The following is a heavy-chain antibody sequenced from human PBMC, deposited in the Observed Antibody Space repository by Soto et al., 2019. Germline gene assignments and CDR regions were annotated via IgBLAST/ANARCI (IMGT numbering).Heavy chain of an antibody. CDR1: GYSFSTHS. V-gene: IGHV1-3*01. CDR2: INGGNGNT. Sequence: SVKVSCEASGYSFSTHSIHWVRQAPVQGLEWMGWINGGNGNTKYSQKFRDRVTITRDASASTGYMELSRLRSEDTAVYYCARGKGMEENYYYYGMDVWGQGTTVTVSS. D-gene: IGHD1-1*01. J-gene: IGHJ6*02. CDR3: ARGKGMEENYYYYGMDV.